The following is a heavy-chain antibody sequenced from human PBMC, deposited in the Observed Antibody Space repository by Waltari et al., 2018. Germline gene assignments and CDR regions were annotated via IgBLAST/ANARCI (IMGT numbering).Heavy chain of an antibody. D-gene: IGHD1-26*01. CDR1: GGSISSYY. CDR2: IYHSGST. J-gene: IGHJ4*02. CDR3: ARGRAIVGAPFFDY. V-gene: IGHV4-59*08. Sequence: QVQLQESGPGLVKPSETLSLTCTVSGGSISSYYWSWIRQPPGKGLEWIGSIYHSGSTYYTPSLKSRVTISVDTSKNQFSLKLSSVTAADTAVYYCARGRAIVGAPFFDYWGQGTLVTVSS.